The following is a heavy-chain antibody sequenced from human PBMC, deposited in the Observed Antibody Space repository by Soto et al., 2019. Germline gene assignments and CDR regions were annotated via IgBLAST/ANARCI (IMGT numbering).Heavy chain of an antibody. CDR2: IKSITDGGKI. CDR1: GFTFTNAW. CDR3: TAGLGRAAND. Sequence: EVQLVESGGGLVKPGESRRLSCAASGFTFTNAWMTWVRQAPGKGLEWLGRIKSITDGGKIDYAPHVTGRLTISRDDSRDMFYLQTNSLKIEDTAVYYCTAGLGRAANDWGQGTLVTVSS. J-gene: IGHJ4*02. V-gene: IGHV3-15*01. D-gene: IGHD6-13*01.